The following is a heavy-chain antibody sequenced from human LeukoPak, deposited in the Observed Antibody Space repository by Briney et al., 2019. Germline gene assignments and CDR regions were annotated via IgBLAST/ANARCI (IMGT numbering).Heavy chain of an antibody. V-gene: IGHV3-23*01. CDR1: GFTFSTYV. J-gene: IGHJ4*02. D-gene: IGHD3-10*01. CDR3: AKDHPGSRITMAAFDY. Sequence: GGSLRLSCAASGFTFSTYVMSWVRQAPGKGLEWVSGISGSGGGTYYADSVMGRFTISRDNSKNTLYLQMNSLRAEDTAVYYCAKDHPGSRITMAAFDYWGQGTLVTVSS. CDR2: ISGSGGGT.